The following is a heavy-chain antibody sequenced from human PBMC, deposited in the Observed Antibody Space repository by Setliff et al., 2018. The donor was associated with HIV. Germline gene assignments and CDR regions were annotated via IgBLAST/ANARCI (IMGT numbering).Heavy chain of an antibody. CDR1: GYTFTNYGYG. CDR3: AVEGDYYDSSGYLDY. D-gene: IGHD3-22*01. CDR2: IIPIFGTA. J-gene: IGHJ4*02. Sequence: GASVKVSCKASGYTFTNYGYGIAWVRQAPGQGLEWMGGIIPIFGTANYAQKFQGRVTITTDESTNTAYMELRSLRSEDTAMYYCAVEGDYYDSSGYLDYWGQGTLVTVSS. V-gene: IGHV1-69*05.